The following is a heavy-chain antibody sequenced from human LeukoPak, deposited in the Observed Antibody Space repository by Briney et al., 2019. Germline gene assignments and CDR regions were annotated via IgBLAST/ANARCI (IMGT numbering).Heavy chain of an antibody. CDR2: IYYSGST. Sequence: PSETLSLTCTVSGGSISSGDYYWSWIRQPPGKGLEWIGYIYYSGSTYYNPSLKSRVTISVDTSKNQFSLKLSSVTAADTAVYYCARPMDFWSGPLGYYYYMDVWGKGTTVTVSS. CDR3: ARPMDFWSGPLGYYYYMDV. D-gene: IGHD3-3*01. J-gene: IGHJ6*03. CDR1: GGSISSGDYY. V-gene: IGHV4-30-4*08.